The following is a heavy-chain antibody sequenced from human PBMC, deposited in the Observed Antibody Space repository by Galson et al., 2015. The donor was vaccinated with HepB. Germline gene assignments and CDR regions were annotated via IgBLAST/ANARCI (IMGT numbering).Heavy chain of an antibody. J-gene: IGHJ4*02. CDR3: ARETVTQTVTRGDH. CDR2: IIPIVGIP. V-gene: IGHV1-69*10. D-gene: IGHD4-17*01. CDR1: GGTFSFYT. Sequence: SVKVSCKASGGTFSFYTITWVRQAPGQGLEWMGDIIPIVGIPNYAQKFQGRVTIDADKSTSTAYMELSSLTYEDTAVYYCARETVTQTVTRGDHWGQGTLVTVSS.